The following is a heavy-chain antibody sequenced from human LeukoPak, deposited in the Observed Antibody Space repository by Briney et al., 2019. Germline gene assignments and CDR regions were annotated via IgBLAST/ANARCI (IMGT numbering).Heavy chain of an antibody. J-gene: IGHJ3*01. CDR3: AGWPGKYYDSSGYYAFDV. D-gene: IGHD3-22*01. V-gene: IGHV4-4*09. Sequence: SETLSLTCTVSGGSISNYYWSWIRQRPGKGLEWIGYCYNSGSSNYNPTLKSRGTISIDTSKYQFSLKLSSVTAADTAVYYCAGWPGKYYDSSGYYAFDVWGQATMPTVSS. CDR1: GGSISNYY. CDR2: CYNSGSS.